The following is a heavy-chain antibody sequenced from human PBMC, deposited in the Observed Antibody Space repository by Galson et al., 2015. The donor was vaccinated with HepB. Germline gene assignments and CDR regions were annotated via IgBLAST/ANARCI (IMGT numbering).Heavy chain of an antibody. J-gene: IGHJ4*02. Sequence: SVKVSCKASGGTFSSYAISWARQAPGQGLEWMGGIIPIFGKANYAQKFQGRVTITADKSTSTAYMELSSLRSEDTAVYYCAYVEERGSGSYYQTMYSFDYCGQGTLVTVSS. V-gene: IGHV1-69*06. CDR3: AYVEERGSGSYYQTMYSFDY. D-gene: IGHD3-10*01. CDR1: GGTFSSYA. CDR2: IIPIFGKA.